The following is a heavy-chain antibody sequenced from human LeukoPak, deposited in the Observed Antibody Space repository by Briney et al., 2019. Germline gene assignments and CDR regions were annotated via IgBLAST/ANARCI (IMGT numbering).Heavy chain of an antibody. CDR1: GYTFTSYA. Sequence: GASVKVSCKASGYTFTSYAMHWVRQAPGQRLEWMGWINADNGNTKYSQKFQGRVTITRDTSASTAYMELSSLRSEDTAVYYCARARLYDKGWFDPWGQGTLVTVSS. V-gene: IGHV1-3*01. J-gene: IGHJ5*02. CDR2: INADNGNT. CDR3: ARARLYDKGWFDP. D-gene: IGHD3-9*01.